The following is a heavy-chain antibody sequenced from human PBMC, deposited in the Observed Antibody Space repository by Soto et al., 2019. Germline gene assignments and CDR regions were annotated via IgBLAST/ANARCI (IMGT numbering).Heavy chain of an antibody. CDR2: ISGSGGST. CDR3: AKCRGLGSPFYYHMDV. V-gene: IGHV3-23*01. J-gene: IGHJ6*02. D-gene: IGHD3-22*01. Sequence: EVELLESGGDLVQPGGSLRLSCAASGFTFSNYAMTWVRQTPGKGLEWVSTISGSGGSTSYADSVQGRFTISRDDSKNTLFLQMNSLRAEDTAVFYCAKCRGLGSPFYYHMDVWGQGTTVTVS. CDR1: GFTFSNYA.